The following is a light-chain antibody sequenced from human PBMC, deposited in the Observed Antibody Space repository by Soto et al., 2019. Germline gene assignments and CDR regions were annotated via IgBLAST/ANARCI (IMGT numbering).Light chain of an antibody. Sequence: DIQMTQSPSSLSASVGDRVTITCRASQTISTHLNWYQQKPGKAPKLLIYAASTLQSGVPSRFSGSGSGTDFTLTINSLQPDDFATYYCQQSLTSPYTFGQGTKLEIK. CDR3: QQSLTSPYT. J-gene: IGKJ2*01. CDR1: QTISTH. V-gene: IGKV1-39*01. CDR2: AAS.